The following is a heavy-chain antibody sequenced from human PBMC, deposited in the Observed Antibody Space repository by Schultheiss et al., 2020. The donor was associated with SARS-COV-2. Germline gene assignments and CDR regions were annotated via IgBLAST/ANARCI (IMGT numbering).Heavy chain of an antibody. CDR3: ARHDEAGSGWTY. D-gene: IGHD6-19*01. J-gene: IGHJ4*02. CDR2: IYYSGST. Sequence: SQTLSLTCAVYGGSFSGYYWSWIRQPPGKGLEWIGYIYYSGSTNYNPSLKSRVTISVDTSKNQFSLKLSSVTAADTAVYYCARHDEAGSGWTYWGQGTLVTVAS. V-gene: IGHV4-59*08. CDR1: GGSFSGYY.